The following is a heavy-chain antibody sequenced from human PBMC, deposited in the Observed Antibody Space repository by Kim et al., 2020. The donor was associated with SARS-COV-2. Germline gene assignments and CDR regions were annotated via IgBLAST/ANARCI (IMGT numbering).Heavy chain of an antibody. V-gene: IGHV4-59*13. Sequence: SETLSLTCTVSGGSISSYYWSWIRQPPGKGLEWIGYIYYSGSTNYNPSLKSRVTISVDTSKNQFSLKLSSVTAADTAVYYCARAGIGWFDPWGQGTLVTVSS. D-gene: IGHD2-21*01. CDR2: IYYSGST. CDR1: GGSISSYY. J-gene: IGHJ5*02. CDR3: ARAGIGWFDP.